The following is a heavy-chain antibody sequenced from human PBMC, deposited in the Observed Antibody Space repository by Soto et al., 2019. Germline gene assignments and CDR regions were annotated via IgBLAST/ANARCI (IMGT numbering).Heavy chain of an antibody. CDR2: IYPGDSDA. CDR3: ARRVVPAANFDY. J-gene: IGHJ4*02. V-gene: IGHV5-51*01. CDR1: GYRFTTYW. Sequence: PGESLKISCKVSGYRFTTYWIGWVRQMPGKGLEWMGIIYPGDSDARYSPSFQGLVTISADKSIFTAYMELSSLRSEDTAVYYCARRVVPAANFDYWGQGTLVTVSS. D-gene: IGHD2-2*01.